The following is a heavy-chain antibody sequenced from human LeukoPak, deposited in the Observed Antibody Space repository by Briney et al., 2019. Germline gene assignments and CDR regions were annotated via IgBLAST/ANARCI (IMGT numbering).Heavy chain of an antibody. CDR1: GFTFSSYA. Sequence: GGSLRLSCAASGFTFSSYAMSWVRQAPGKGLEWVAVISYDGSNKYYADSVKGRFTISRDNSKNTLYLQMNSLRAEDTAVYYCARDRAPMVRGVITFFLDYWGQGTLVTVSS. CDR3: ARDRAPMVRGVITFFLDY. V-gene: IGHV3-30*04. D-gene: IGHD3-10*01. CDR2: ISYDGSNK. J-gene: IGHJ4*02.